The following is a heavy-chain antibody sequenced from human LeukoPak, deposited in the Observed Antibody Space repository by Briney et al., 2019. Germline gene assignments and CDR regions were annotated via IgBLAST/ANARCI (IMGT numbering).Heavy chain of an antibody. CDR3: ARSEARAGTFSFDY. J-gene: IGHJ4*02. V-gene: IGHV4-30-4*08. CDR1: GVSISSGDYY. D-gene: IGHD6-13*01. CDR2: IYYSGST. Sequence: SQTLSLTCTVSGVSISSGDYYWNWFRQPPGKGLEWIGYIYYSGSTYCNPSLKSRVTVSVDTSKNQFSLKLSSVTAADTAVYYCARSEARAGTFSFDYWGQETLVTVSS.